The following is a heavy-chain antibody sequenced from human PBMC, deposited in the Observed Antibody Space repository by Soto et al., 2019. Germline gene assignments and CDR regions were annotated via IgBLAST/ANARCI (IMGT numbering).Heavy chain of an antibody. J-gene: IGHJ5*02. V-gene: IGHV1-46*01. CDR3: ANLVTTGS. Sequence: ASVKVSCKASGYTFTSYYMHWVRQAPGQGLEWMGIINPSGGSTSYAQKFQGRVTMTRDTSTSTVYMELNSLTAEDTALYYCANLVTTGSWGRGTLVTVSS. CDR1: GYTFTSYY. D-gene: IGHD4-17*01. CDR2: INPSGGST.